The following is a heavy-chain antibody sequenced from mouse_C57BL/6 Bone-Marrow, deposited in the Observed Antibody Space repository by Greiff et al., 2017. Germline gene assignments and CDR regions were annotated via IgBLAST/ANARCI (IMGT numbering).Heavy chain of an antibody. D-gene: IGHD1-1*01. CDR3: ARRDYYGSSSHFDY. J-gene: IGHJ2*01. Sequence: VKLQQPGAELVKPGASVKLSCKASGYTFTSYWMHWVKQRPGQGLEWIGMIHPNSGSTNYNEKFKSKATLTVDKSSSTAYMQLSSLTSEDSAVYYCARRDYYGSSSHFDYWGQGTTLTVSS. V-gene: IGHV1-64*01. CDR1: GYTFTSYW. CDR2: IHPNSGST.